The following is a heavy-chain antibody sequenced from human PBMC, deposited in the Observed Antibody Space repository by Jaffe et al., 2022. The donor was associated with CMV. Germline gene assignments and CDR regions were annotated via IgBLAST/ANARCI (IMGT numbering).Heavy chain of an antibody. D-gene: IGHD6-13*01. CDR2: IYYSGST. Sequence: QVQLQESGPGLVKPSETLSLTCTVSGGSISSYYWSWIRQPPGKGLEWIGYIYYSGSTNYNPSLKSRVTISVDTSKNQFSLKLSSVTAADTAVYYCARQQQGALEVDPWGQGTLVTVSS. J-gene: IGHJ5*02. CDR3: ARQQQGALEVDP. V-gene: IGHV4-59*08. CDR1: GGSISSYY.